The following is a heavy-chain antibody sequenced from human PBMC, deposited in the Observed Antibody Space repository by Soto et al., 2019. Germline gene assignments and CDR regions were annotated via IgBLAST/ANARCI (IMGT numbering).Heavy chain of an antibody. CDR3: ARHLYLDYSNPSFDY. Sequence: SVKVSCKASGGTFSSYAISWVRQAPGQGLEWMGGIIPIFGTANYAQKFQGRVTITADESTSTAYMELSSLRSEDTAVYYCARHLYLDYSNPSFDYWGQGTLVTVSS. D-gene: IGHD4-4*01. J-gene: IGHJ4*02. CDR1: GGTFSSYA. V-gene: IGHV1-69*13. CDR2: IIPIFGTA.